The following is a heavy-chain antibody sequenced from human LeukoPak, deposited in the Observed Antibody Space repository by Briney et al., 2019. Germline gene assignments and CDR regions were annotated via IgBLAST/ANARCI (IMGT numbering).Heavy chain of an antibody. V-gene: IGHV3-21*01. Sequence: GGSLRLSCAASGFTFSSYSMNWVRQAPGKGLEWVSSISSSSSYIYYADSVKGRFTISRDNAKNSLYLQMNSLRAEDTAVYYCARDGQTYYYDSSGYYSYNWFDPWGQGTLVTVSS. D-gene: IGHD3-22*01. CDR1: GFTFSSYS. CDR3: ARDGQTYYYDSSGYYSYNWFDP. CDR2: ISSSSSYI. J-gene: IGHJ5*02.